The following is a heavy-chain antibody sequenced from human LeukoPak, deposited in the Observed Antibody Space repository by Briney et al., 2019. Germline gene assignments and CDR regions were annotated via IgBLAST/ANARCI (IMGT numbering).Heavy chain of an antibody. V-gene: IGHV1-18*01. D-gene: IGHD2-2*01. Sequence: GASVKVSCKASGYTFTSYGISWVRQAPGQGLEWMGWISAYNGNTNYAQKLQGRVTMTTDTSTSTAYMELRSLRSDDTAVYYCVRVPTTPLSTTSNIVVVPAASFDYWGQGTLVTVSS. CDR2: ISAYNGNT. CDR1: GYTFTSYG. J-gene: IGHJ4*02. CDR3: VRVPTTPLSTTSNIVVVPAASFDY.